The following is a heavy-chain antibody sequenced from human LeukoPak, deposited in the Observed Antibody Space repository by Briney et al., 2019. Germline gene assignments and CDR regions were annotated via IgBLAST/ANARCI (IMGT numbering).Heavy chain of an antibody. J-gene: IGHJ4*02. V-gene: IGHV4-34*01. CDR3: ARGPESSSGTFDY. CDR1: GGSFSGYY. CDR2: INYSGST. D-gene: IGHD3-22*01. Sequence: ETLSLTCTVYGGSFSGYYWSRIRQPPGKGLEWIGEINYSGSTNYNPSLKSRVTISVDTSRNQFSLKLSSVTAADTAVYYCARGPESSSGTFDYWGQGTLVTVSS.